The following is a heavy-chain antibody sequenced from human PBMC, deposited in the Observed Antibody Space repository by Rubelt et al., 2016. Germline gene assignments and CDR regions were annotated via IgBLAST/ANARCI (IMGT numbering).Heavy chain of an antibody. CDR3: ARGAGSTATYRHFDY. CDR1: GFTVSSNY. CDR2: IYSGGAT. V-gene: IGHV3-66*01. D-gene: IGHD5/OR15-5a*01. J-gene: IGHJ4*02. Sequence: GGGLVQPGGSLRLSCAASGFTVSSNYMSWVRQAPGKGLEWVSLIYSGGATYYADSVKGRFTISRDNSENTLYLQMNSLRAEDTAVYYCARGAGSTATYRHFDYWGQGTLVTVSS.